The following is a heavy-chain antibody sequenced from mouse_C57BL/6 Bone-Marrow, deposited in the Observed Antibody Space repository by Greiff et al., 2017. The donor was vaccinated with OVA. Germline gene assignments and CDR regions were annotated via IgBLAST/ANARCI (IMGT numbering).Heavy chain of an antibody. CDR1: GYTFTSYW. D-gene: IGHD1-1*01. J-gene: IGHJ4*01. CDR2: IYPGSGST. V-gene: IGHV1-55*01. Sequence: QVQLKQPGAELVKPGASVKMSCKASGYTFTSYWITWVKQRPGQGLEWIGDIYPGSGSTNYNEKFKSKATLTVDTSSSTAYMQLSSLTSEDSAVYYCARRDYGSSYDAMDYWGQGTSVTVSS. CDR3: ARRDYGSSYDAMDY.